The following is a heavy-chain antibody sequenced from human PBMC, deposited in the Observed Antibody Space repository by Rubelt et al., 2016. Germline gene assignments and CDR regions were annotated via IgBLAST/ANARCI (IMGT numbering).Heavy chain of an antibody. Sequence: QLQLLESCPGLVKPSETLSLNSSVSGVPITNTPSYWAWIRQAPGKGPEWIGSIYYSGSTYYNPSLKSRVTISVAPSKTQFSLKLGLGAAADTAVYYGARHPGRRWQVVGHGIDYWGQGTLVTVSS. CDR1: GVPITNTPSY. J-gene: IGHJ4*02. CDR2: IYYSGST. D-gene: IGHD6-6*01. V-gene: IGHV4-39*01. CDR3: ARHPGRRWQVVGHGIDY.